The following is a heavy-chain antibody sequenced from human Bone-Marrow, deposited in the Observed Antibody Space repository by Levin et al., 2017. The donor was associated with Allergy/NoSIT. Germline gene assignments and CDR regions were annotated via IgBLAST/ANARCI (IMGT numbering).Heavy chain of an antibody. CDR1: GFTFSSYA. J-gene: IGHJ4*02. V-gene: IGHV3-23*01. Sequence: GESLKISCAASGFTFSSYAMSWVRQAPGKGLEWVSAISGSGGSTYYADSVKGRFTISRDNSKNTLYLQMNSLRAEDTAVYYCAKENLDTAMGSDYWGQGTLVTVSS. D-gene: IGHD5-18*01. CDR2: ISGSGGST. CDR3: AKENLDTAMGSDY.